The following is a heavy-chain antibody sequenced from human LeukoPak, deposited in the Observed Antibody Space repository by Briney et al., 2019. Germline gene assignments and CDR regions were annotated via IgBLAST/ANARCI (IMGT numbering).Heavy chain of an antibody. CDR2: ISYDGSNK. J-gene: IGHJ4*02. CDR3: ARGPPVDY. D-gene: IGHD1-14*01. CDR1: GFTFSSYA. V-gene: IGHV3-30*14. Sequence: GRSLRLSCAASGFTFSSYAMHWVRQAPGKGLEWVAVISYDGSNKYYADSVKGRFTISRDNSKNTLYLQMNSLRAEDTAVYYCARGPPVDYWGQGTLVTVSS.